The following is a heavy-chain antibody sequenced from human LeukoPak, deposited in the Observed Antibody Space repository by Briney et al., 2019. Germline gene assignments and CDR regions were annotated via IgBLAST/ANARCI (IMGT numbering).Heavy chain of an antibody. CDR1: GFTFSSYA. Sequence: QPGGSLRLSCAASGFTFSSYAMSWVSQAPGKGLEWVSGISGSGDNTYYADSVKGRFTISRDNSKNTLYVQVNSLGTEDTAAYYCAKGSYYDSSGSFYFDYWGQGTLVTVSS. CDR3: AKGSYYDSSGSFYFDY. CDR2: ISGSGDNT. J-gene: IGHJ4*02. V-gene: IGHV3-23*01. D-gene: IGHD3-22*01.